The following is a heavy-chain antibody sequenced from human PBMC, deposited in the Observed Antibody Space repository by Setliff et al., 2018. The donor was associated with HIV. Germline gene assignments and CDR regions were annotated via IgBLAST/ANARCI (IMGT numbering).Heavy chain of an antibody. CDR2: ISWDGGNT. J-gene: IGHJ4*02. CDR3: VKNIGGYSSSSVFDY. Sequence: GGSLRLSCAASGFTFDDYTMHWVRQAPGKGLEWVSIISWDGGNTYYADSVKGRFTISRDNSKNSLYLQMNSLRTEDTALYYCVKNIGGYSSSSVFDYWGQGTLVTVSS. V-gene: IGHV3-43*01. D-gene: IGHD6-6*01. CDR1: GFTFDDYT.